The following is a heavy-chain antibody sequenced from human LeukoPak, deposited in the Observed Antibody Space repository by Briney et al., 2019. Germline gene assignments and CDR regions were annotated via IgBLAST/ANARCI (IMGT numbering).Heavy chain of an antibody. CDR2: IYYSGST. CDR3: ARDDGSWYLDY. CDR1: GCSISSYY. Sequence: SETLSLTCTVSGCSISSYYWSWIRQPPGKGLEWIGYIYYSGSTNYNPSLKSRVTISVDTSKNQFSLKLSSVTAADTAVYYCARDDGSWYLDYWGQGTLVTVSS. D-gene: IGHD2-15*01. V-gene: IGHV4-59*01. J-gene: IGHJ4*02.